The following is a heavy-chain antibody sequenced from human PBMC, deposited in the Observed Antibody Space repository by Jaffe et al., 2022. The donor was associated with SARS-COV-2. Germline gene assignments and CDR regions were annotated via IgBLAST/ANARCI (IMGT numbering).Heavy chain of an antibody. D-gene: IGHD3-22*01. J-gene: IGHJ3*02. CDR3: AGLEDKPADYYDSSGVRGAFDI. Sequence: EVQLVQSGAEVKKPGESLKISCKGSGYSFTSYWIGWVRQMPGKGLEWMGIIYPGDSDTRYSPSFQGQVTISADKSISTAYLQWSSLKASDTAMYYCAGLEDKPADYYDSSGVRGAFDIWGQGTMVTVSS. CDR2: IYPGDSDT. V-gene: IGHV5-51*01. CDR1: GYSFTSYW.